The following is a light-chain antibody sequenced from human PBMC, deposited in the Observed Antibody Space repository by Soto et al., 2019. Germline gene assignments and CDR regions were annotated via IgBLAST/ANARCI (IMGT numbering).Light chain of an antibody. V-gene: IGLV2-8*01. Sequence: QSALTQPPSASGSPGQSVTISCTGTSNDVGGYNYVSWYRQHPGKAPQLIIYDVNKRPSGVPDRFSGSKSGNTASLTVSGLQAEDEADYFCNSYGGTNNYVVFGGGTKLTVL. J-gene: IGLJ2*01. CDR1: SNDVGGYNY. CDR3: NSYGGTNNYVV. CDR2: DVN.